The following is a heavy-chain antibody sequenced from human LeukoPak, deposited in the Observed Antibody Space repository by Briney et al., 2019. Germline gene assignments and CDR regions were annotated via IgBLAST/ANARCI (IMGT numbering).Heavy chain of an antibody. CDR1: GFTFSSYS. V-gene: IGHV3-30*18. CDR2: ISYDGGNK. CDR3: AKDSYGMDV. J-gene: IGHJ6*02. Sequence: GGSLRLSCAGSGFTFSSYSMNWVRQAPGKGLEWVAVISYDGGNKYYVDSVKGRFTISRDNSENTVYLQMNSVRGGDTAVYYCAKDSYGMDVWGQGTTVTVSS.